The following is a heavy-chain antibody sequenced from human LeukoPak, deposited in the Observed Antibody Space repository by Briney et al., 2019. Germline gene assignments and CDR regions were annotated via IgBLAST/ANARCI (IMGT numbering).Heavy chain of an antibody. V-gene: IGHV4-34*01. CDR3: ARARWGFFDY. J-gene: IGHJ4*02. D-gene: IGHD4-23*01. CDR2: INHSGST. Sequence: PSETLSLTCAVYGGSFSGYYWSWIRQPPGKGLEWIGEINHSGSTNYNPSLKSRVTISVDTSKNQFSLKLSSVTAADTAVYYCARARWGFFDYWGQGTLVTVSS. CDR1: GGSFSGYY.